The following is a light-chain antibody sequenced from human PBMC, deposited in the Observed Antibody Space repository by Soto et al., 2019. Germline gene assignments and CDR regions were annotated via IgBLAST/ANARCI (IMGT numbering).Light chain of an antibody. J-gene: IGKJ4*01. Sequence: ETVITQSPSTLSVSPGERATLSCRASQNVGSNLAWYQQKPGQAPRLLIYSTSTRATGIPARFSGSGSGTEFTLTISSLEPEDFAVYYCQQRSNWPSLTFGGGTKVDIK. CDR3: QQRSNWPSLT. V-gene: IGKV3-15*01. CDR1: QNVGSN. CDR2: STS.